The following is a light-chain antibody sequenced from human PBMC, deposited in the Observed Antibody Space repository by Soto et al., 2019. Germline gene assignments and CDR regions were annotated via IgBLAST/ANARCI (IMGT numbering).Light chain of an antibody. J-gene: IGKJ1*01. CDR3: QQYGSSGT. CDR1: QSVSHNY. CDR2: GAS. Sequence: EIVMTQSPATLSLSPGERATLSWKASQSVSHNYFAWHQQKPGQAPRLLIYGASNRATGIPDRLSGSGSGTDFTLTVGRMEPEDSAVYYCQQYGSSGTFGQGTKVDI. V-gene: IGKV3-20*01.